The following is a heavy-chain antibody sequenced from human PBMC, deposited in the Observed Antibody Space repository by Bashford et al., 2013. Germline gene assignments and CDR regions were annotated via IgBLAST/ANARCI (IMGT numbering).Heavy chain of an antibody. CDR2: IKQDGSET. J-gene: IGHJ4*02. Sequence: VRQAPGKGLEWVATIKQDGSETYYVDSVKGRFTISRDNAKNSLFLQMNSLRAEDTALFFCARHRLGGDFDNWGQGTLVTVSS. V-gene: IGHV3-7*01. D-gene: IGHD1-26*01. CDR3: ARHRLGGDFDN.